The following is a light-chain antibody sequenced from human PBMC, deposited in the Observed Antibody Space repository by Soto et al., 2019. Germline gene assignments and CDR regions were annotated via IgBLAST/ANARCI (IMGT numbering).Light chain of an antibody. CDR1: QSVRNN. Sequence: EIMMTQSPATLSVSPGERATLSCRASQSVRNNLAWYQQKPGQAPRLLIYYASTRATGIPARFSGSGSGTEFTLTISSLQSEDFAVYYCQQFGSSPGFTFGPGTKVDIK. V-gene: IGKV3-15*01. J-gene: IGKJ3*01. CDR2: YAS. CDR3: QQFGSSPGFT.